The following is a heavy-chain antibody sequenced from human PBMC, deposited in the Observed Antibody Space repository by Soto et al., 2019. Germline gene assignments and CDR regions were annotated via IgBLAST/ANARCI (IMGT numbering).Heavy chain of an antibody. CDR1: GGTFSSYA. V-gene: IGHV1-69*01. CDR3: ASGRYCSGGSCYSPDV. CDR2: IIPIFGTA. J-gene: IGHJ6*02. Sequence: SVKVACKASGGTFSSYAISWVRQAPGQGLEWMGGIIPIFGTANYAQKFQGRVTITADESTSTAYMEMSSLRSEDTAVYYCASGRYCSGGSCYSPDVWGQGTTVTVSS. D-gene: IGHD2-15*01.